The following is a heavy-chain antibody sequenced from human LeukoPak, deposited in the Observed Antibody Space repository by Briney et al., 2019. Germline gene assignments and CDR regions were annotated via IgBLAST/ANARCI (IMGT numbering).Heavy chain of an antibody. CDR1: GFTFSSYG. Sequence: GGSLRLSCTASGFTFSSYGMHWVRQAPGKGLEWVAFIRYDGSNKYYADSVKGRFTISRDNSKNTLYLQMNSLRAEDTAVYYCAKVPREWIQLWLLDYWGQGTLVTVSS. CDR3: AKVPREWIQLWLLDY. V-gene: IGHV3-30*02. CDR2: IRYDGSNK. D-gene: IGHD5-18*01. J-gene: IGHJ4*02.